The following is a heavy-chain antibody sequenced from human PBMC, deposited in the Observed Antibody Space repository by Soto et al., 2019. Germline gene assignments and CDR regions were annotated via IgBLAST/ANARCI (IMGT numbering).Heavy chain of an antibody. CDR2: ISYDGSNK. Sequence: GGSLRLSCAASGFTFSSYAMHWVRQAPGKGLEWVAVISYDGSNKYYADSVKGRFTISRDNSKNTLYLQMNSLRAEDTAVYYCARDRAFTFNAKYYSYGMDVWGQGTTVTVSS. CDR3: ARDRAFTFNAKYYSYGMDV. D-gene: IGHD3-3*02. J-gene: IGHJ6*02. CDR1: GFTFSSYA. V-gene: IGHV3-30-3*01.